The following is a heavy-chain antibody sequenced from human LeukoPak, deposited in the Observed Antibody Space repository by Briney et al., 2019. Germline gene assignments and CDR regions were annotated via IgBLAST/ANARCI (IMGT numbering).Heavy chain of an antibody. CDR1: GFTFSSYA. V-gene: IGHV3-23*01. CDR2: ISGSGGST. Sequence: GGSLRLSCAASGFTFSSYAMSWVRQAPGKGLEWVSAISGSGGSTYYADSVKGRFTISRDNSKNTLYLQMNSLRAEDTAVYYCAKSEKLWFGELLCYMDVWGKGTTVTVSS. D-gene: IGHD3-10*01. J-gene: IGHJ6*03. CDR3: AKSEKLWFGELLCYMDV.